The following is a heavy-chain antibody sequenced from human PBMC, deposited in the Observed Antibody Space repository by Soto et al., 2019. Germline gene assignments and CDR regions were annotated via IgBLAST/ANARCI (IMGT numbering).Heavy chain of an antibody. Sequence: GESLKISCKGCGYSFTSYWISWVRQMPGKGLEWMGRIDPSDSYTNYSPSFQGHVTISADKSISTAYLQWSSLKASDTAMYYCARRRRSLGDAFDIWGQGTMVTVSS. D-gene: IGHD3-16*01. CDR2: IDPSDSYT. V-gene: IGHV5-10-1*01. CDR3: ARRRRSLGDAFDI. CDR1: GYSFTSYW. J-gene: IGHJ3*02.